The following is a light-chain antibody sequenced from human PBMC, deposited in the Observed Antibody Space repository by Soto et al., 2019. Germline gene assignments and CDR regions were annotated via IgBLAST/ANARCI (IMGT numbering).Light chain of an antibody. J-gene: IGLJ1*01. CDR3: QSYDSSLSGSYV. CDR2: GNS. V-gene: IGLV1-40*01. CDR1: SSNIGAGYD. Sequence: QSVLTQPPSVSGAPGQRVTISCTGSSSNIGAGYDVHWYQQLPGTALKLLIYGNSNRPSGVPDRFSGSKSGTSASLAITGLQAEDEADYYCQSYDSSLSGSYVFGTGTRSPS.